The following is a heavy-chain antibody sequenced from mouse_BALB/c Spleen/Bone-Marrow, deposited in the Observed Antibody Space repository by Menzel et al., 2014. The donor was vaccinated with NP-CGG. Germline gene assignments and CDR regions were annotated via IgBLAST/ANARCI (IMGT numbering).Heavy chain of an antibody. CDR3: ARYWFAY. J-gene: IGHJ3*01. Sequence: QVQLQQSAAELARPGASVKMSCKASGYTFTSYTVHWVKQRPGQGLEWIGYINPSSGYTDYNQKFKDKTTLTADKSSSTAYMQLSSLTSEDAAVYFCARYWFAYWGQGTLVTVSA. V-gene: IGHV1-4*02. CDR1: GYTFTSYT. CDR2: INPSSGYT.